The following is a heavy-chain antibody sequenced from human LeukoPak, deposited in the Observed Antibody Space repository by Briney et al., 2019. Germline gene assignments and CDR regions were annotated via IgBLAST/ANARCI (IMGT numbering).Heavy chain of an antibody. V-gene: IGHV3-15*01. CDR3: TTESIVVVTGAALYGMDV. J-gene: IGHJ6*02. CDR1: GFTFSNAW. D-gene: IGHD3-22*01. Sequence: PGGSLRLSCAASGFTFSNAWMSWVRQAPGKGLEWVGRIKSKTDGGTTDYAAPVKGRFTISRDDSKNTLYLQMNSLKTEDTAVYYCTTESIVVVTGAALYGMDVWGQGTTVTVSS. CDR2: IKSKTDGGTT.